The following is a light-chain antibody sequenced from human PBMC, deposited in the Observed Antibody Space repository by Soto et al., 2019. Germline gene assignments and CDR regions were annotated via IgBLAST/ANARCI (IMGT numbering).Light chain of an antibody. CDR1: QSVSNNY. J-gene: IGKJ1*01. V-gene: IGKV3-20*01. CDR3: KQYDSSRK. CDR2: GAS. Sequence: EIVLTQSPGTLSLSPGERATLSCRASQSVSNNYLAWYQQKPGQAPRLLIYGASNRATGIPDRFSGSGSGTDFTLTISRLEPEDFAVYYCKQYDSSRKCGQGTKGDIK.